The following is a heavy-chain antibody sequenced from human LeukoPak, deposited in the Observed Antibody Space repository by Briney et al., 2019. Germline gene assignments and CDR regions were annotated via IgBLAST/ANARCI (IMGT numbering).Heavy chain of an antibody. D-gene: IGHD4-17*01. CDR1: GFTFSSYS. CDR3: ARSNGDYAFDY. J-gene: IGHJ4*02. V-gene: IGHV3-21*01. CDR2: ISSSNNYI. Sequence: PGGSLRLSCAASGFTFSSYSMNWVRQAPGKGLEWVSSISSSNNYIYYADSVKGRSTISRDNAKNSLYLQMNSLRAEDTAVYYCARSNGDYAFDYWGQGTLVTVSS.